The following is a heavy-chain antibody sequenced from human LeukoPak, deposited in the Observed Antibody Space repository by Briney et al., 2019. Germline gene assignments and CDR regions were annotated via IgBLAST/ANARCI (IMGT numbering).Heavy chain of an antibody. Sequence: GGSLRLSCAASGFTFSSYAMSWVRQAPGKGLEWVSAISGSGGSTYYADSVKGRFTISRDNSKNTLYLQMNSLRAEDTAVYYCARDWVATGSDGSCYSCYYYYYYMDVWGKGTTVTVSS. V-gene: IGHV3-23*01. D-gene: IGHD2-15*01. CDR3: ARDWVATGSDGSCYSCYYYYYYMDV. J-gene: IGHJ6*03. CDR1: GFTFSSYA. CDR2: ISGSGGST.